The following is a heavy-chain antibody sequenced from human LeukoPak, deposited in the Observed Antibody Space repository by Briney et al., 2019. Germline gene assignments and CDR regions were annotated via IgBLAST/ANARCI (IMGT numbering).Heavy chain of an antibody. CDR2: IKQDGSEK. CDR3: ARGGWFGELMAFDI. CDR1: GFTFSSYW. J-gene: IGHJ3*02. Sequence: PGGSLRLSCAASGFTFSSYWMSWVRQAPGKGLEWVANIKQDGSEKYYVDSVKGRFTISRDNAKNSLYLQMNSLRAEDTAVYYCARGGWFGELMAFDIWGQGTMVTVSS. D-gene: IGHD3-10*01. V-gene: IGHV3-7*01.